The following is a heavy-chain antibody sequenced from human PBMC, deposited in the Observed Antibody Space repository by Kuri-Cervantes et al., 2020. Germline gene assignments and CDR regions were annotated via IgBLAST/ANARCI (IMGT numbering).Heavy chain of an antibody. CDR3: AKSRGKLLFDY. J-gene: IGHJ4*02. Sequence: GGSLRLSCAASGFTVSSNYMSWVRQAPGKGLEGVSVIYSGGSTYYADSVKGRFTISRDNSKDTLYLQMNSLRAEDTAVYYCAKSRGKLLFDYWGQGTLVTVSS. CDR2: IYSGGST. CDR1: GFTVSSNY. V-gene: IGHV3-53*01. D-gene: IGHD3-16*01.